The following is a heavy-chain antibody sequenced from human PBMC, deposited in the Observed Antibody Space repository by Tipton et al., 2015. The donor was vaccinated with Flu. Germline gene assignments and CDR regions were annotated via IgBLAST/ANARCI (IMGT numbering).Heavy chain of an antibody. CDR3: ARDPKAVAALYYFDF. CDR1: GFIFSDYA. J-gene: IGHJ4*02. D-gene: IGHD6-13*01. CDR2: ISYDGTDA. V-gene: IGHV3-30*04. Sequence: SLRLSCEASGFIFSDYAMHWVRQVPGKGLEWLALISYDGTDAGYADSVKGRFTIFRDNSKNTLYLQMNSLGAEDAAIYYCARDPKAVAALYYFDFWGQGAPVAVSS.